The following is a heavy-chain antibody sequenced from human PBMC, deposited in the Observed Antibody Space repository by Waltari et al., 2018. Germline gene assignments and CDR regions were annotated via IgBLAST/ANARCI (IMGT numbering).Heavy chain of an antibody. Sequence: QVQLVQSGAEVKKPGASVKVSCKASGYTFTSYDINWVRQATGQGLEGRGWNNPNSGNTGDAQKVQGRVTITRNTSISTAYMELSSLRSEETAVYYCARVAYYYDSSGFVPLDYWGQGTLVTVSA. CDR1: GYTFTSYD. D-gene: IGHD3-22*01. V-gene: IGHV1-8*03. CDR3: ARVAYYYDSSGFVPLDY. J-gene: IGHJ4*02. CDR2: NNPNSGNT.